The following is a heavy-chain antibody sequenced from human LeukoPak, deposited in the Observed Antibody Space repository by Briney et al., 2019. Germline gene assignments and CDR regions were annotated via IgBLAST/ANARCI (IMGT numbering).Heavy chain of an antibody. CDR3: ARDSGSSGYLGYGMDV. D-gene: IGHD3-22*01. Sequence: ASVKVSCKASGYTFTSYAMHWVRQAPGQRLEWMGRINAGNGNTKYSQKFQGRVTITRDTSASTAYMELSSLRSEDTAVYYCARDSGSSGYLGYGMDVWGQGTTVTVSS. CDR1: GYTFTSYA. V-gene: IGHV1-3*01. J-gene: IGHJ6*02. CDR2: INAGNGNT.